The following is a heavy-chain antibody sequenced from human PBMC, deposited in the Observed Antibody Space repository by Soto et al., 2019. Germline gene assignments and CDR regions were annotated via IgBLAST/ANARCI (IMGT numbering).Heavy chain of an antibody. J-gene: IGHJ4*02. V-gene: IGHV3-21*05. CDR2: ISIGSSSM. CDR1: GFTFRNYK. Sequence: PGGSLRLSCEASGFTFRNYKMNWVRQAPGKGLEWVSQISIGSSSMDYADSVKGRFTISRDNAKNSLYLQMNSLRAEDTAVYYCASPIAVAGTSYDYWGQGTLVTVSS. D-gene: IGHD6-19*01. CDR3: ASPIAVAGTSYDY.